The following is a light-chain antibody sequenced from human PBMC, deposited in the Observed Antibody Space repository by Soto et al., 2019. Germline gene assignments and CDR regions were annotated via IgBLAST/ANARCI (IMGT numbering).Light chain of an antibody. J-gene: IGKJ1*01. V-gene: IGKV3-20*01. CDR1: QSVSSSY. CDR3: QQYGSSPPT. CDR2: GAS. Sequence: EIVLTQSPGTLSLSPGERATLSCRASQSVSSSYLAWYQQKPGQAPRLLIYGASIRATGIPDRFSGSGSGTDFTLTISRLEPDDFAVYYCQQYGSSPPTFGQGTKVESK.